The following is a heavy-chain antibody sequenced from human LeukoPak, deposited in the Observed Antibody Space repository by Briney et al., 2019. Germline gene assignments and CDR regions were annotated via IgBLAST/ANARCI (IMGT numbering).Heavy chain of an antibody. Sequence: PSQTLSLTCTVSGGSISSGDYYWSWIRQPPGKGLEWIGYIYYSGSTYYNPSLKSRVTISVDTSKNQFSLKLSSVTAADTAVYYCARGYGGNEDAFDIWGQGTMVTVSS. CDR2: IYYSGST. CDR3: ARGYGGNEDAFDI. D-gene: IGHD4-23*01. CDR1: GGSISSGDYY. V-gene: IGHV4-30-4*01. J-gene: IGHJ3*02.